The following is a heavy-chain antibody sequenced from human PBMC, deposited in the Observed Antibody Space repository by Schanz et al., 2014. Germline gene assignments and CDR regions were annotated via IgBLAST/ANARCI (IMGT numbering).Heavy chain of an antibody. CDR2: ISNDGSIK. D-gene: IGHD5-12*01. J-gene: IGHJ4*02. CDR1: GFTFSSYA. V-gene: IGHV3-30-3*01. CDR3: ASPSGYSDYGTYFDF. Sequence: QVQLLQFGGGVVQPGRSLRLSCAASGFTFSSYAMHWVRQAPGKGLEWVALISNDGSIKYYADSVEGRFTISRDNSRNTLYLQMNSLRTEDTAVYYCASPSGYSDYGTYFDFWGQGTLVTVPS.